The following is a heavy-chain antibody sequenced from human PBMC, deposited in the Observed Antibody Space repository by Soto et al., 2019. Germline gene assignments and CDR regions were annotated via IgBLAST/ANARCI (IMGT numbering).Heavy chain of an antibody. J-gene: IGHJ5*02. CDR1: GGSISSSNC. Sequence: SETLSLTCAVSGGSISSSNCWSWVRQPPGKGLEWIGEIYHSGSTNYNPSLKSRVTISVDKSKNQFSLKLSSVTAADTAVYYCARGAIWSGSSWFDPWGQGTLVTVSS. V-gene: IGHV4-4*02. D-gene: IGHD1-26*01. CDR2: IYHSGST. CDR3: ARGAIWSGSSWFDP.